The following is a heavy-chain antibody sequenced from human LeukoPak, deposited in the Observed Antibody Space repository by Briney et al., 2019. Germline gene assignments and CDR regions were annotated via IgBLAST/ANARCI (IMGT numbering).Heavy chain of an antibody. CDR3: ARSPDGIYSSSSYYYYYMDV. CDR1: GYSISSGYY. D-gene: IGHD6-6*01. Sequence: SETLSLTCTVSGYSISSGYYWGWIRQPPGKGLEWIGSIYHSGSTYYNPSLKSRVTISVDTSKNQFSLKLSSVTAADTAVYYCARSPDGIYSSSSYYYYYMDVWGKGTTVTVSS. V-gene: IGHV4-38-2*02. CDR2: IYHSGST. J-gene: IGHJ6*03.